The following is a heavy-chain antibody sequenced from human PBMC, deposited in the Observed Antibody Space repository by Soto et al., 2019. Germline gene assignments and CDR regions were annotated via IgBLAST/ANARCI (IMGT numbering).Heavy chain of an antibody. J-gene: IGHJ6*02. CDR2: ISSSSSTI. CDR3: AISQWEPTLLYYGMDV. Sequence: GRSLRLSCAASGFTFSSYSMNWVRQAPGKGLEWVSYISSSSSTIYYADSVKGRFTISRDNAKNSLYLQMNSLRDEDTAVYYCAISQWEPTLLYYGMDVWGQGTTVTVSS. V-gene: IGHV3-48*02. CDR1: GFTFSSYS. D-gene: IGHD1-26*01.